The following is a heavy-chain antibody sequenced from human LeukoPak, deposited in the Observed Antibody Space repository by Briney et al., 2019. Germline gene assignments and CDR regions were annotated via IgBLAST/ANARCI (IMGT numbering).Heavy chain of an antibody. CDR2: IYYSGNT. CDR3: ARRVAAAPMYAFDI. Sequence: PSETLSLTCTVSGGSISNYYWTWIRQPPGKGLEWIGYIYYSGNTNQNPSLKSRATISVDTSFNQFSLKLSSVTAADTAVYYCARRVAAAPMYAFDIWGQGTMVTVSS. CDR1: GGSISNYY. J-gene: IGHJ3*02. D-gene: IGHD6-13*01. V-gene: IGHV4-59*08.